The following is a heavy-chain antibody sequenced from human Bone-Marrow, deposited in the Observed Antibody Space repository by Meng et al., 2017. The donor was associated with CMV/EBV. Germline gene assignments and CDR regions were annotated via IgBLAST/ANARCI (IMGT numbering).Heavy chain of an antibody. CDR1: GFTLSNAW. CDR2: INNKSDGGTT. D-gene: IGHD1-1*01. CDR3: ATDTPTCWNLDY. J-gene: IGHJ4*02. V-gene: IGHV3-15*01. Sequence: GGSLRLSCAASGFTLSNAWMSWVRQAPGKGQEWVGHINNKSDGGTTDYAAPVKGRFTISRDDSKTTLYLQKNSLRIEHTAVYYCATDTPTCWNLDYWGQGALVTVSS.